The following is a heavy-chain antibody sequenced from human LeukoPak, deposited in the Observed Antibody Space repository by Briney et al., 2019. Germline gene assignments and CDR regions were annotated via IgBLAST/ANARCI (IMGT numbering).Heavy chain of an antibody. CDR3: ARDRGI. CDR2: IYSGGNT. V-gene: IGHV3-53*01. J-gene: IGHJ3*02. Sequence: GGSLSLSCAASGFTVSSNYMSWVRQAPGKGPEWVSVIYSGGNTYHADSVKGRFTISRDNSKNTLYLQMNSLRAEDTAVYYCARDRGIWGQGTMVTVSS. CDR1: GFTVSSNY.